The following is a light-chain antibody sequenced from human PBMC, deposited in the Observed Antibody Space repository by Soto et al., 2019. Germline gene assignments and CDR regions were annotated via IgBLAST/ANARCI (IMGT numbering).Light chain of an antibody. CDR3: QKSAHLPL. V-gene: IGKV1-33*01. Sequence: DIQMTQSPPSLSASVGDRVTITCQASHDIGNSLNWYQDKPGQDPKLVIYDAYNLETGVPSTFSGSGYETHFTFTISSLRPEDIATYYCQKSAHLPLFGPGPKVDIK. J-gene: IGKJ3*01. CDR1: HDIGNS. CDR2: DAY.